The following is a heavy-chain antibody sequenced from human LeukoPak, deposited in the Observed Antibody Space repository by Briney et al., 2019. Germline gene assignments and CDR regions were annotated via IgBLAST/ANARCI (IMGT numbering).Heavy chain of an antibody. CDR2: ISSSSSYI. CDR3: ARDATTYYYDSSGYPEY. D-gene: IGHD3-22*01. Sequence: GGSLRLSCAASGFTFSSFSMNWVRQAPGKGLEWVSSISSSSSYIYYADSVKGRFTISRDNAKDSLYLQMNSLRAEDTAVYYCARDATTYYYDSSGYPEYWGQGTLVTVSS. J-gene: IGHJ4*02. V-gene: IGHV3-21*01. CDR1: GFTFSSFS.